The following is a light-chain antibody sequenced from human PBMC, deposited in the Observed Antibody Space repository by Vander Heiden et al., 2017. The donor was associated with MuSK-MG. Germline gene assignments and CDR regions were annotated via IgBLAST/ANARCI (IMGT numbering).Light chain of an antibody. V-gene: IGKV3-15*01. Sequence: EIVMTQSPATLSVSPGERATLSCRASQRVGSNLAWYQQKPGQPPRLLIYGASTRATGIPARFSGSGYGTEFTLTISSLQSEDFAVYYCQQYNNWPPYTFGRGTKVEIK. CDR3: QQYNNWPPYT. CDR1: QRVGSN. CDR2: GAS. J-gene: IGKJ2*01.